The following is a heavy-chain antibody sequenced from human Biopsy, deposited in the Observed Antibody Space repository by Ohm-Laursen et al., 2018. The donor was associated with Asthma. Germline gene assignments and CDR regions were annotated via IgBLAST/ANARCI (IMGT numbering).Heavy chain of an antibody. CDR3: ARAVDYSHYYGIDV. CDR1: GYTFNSAG. D-gene: IGHD3-10*01. V-gene: IGHV1-18*01. Sequence: VASVKVSCKTSGYTFNSAGITWVRQAPGQGLERMGWISVYNGNTKVAQKLQVRVTMITDTSTSTAYMELRSLRSDDTAVYFCARAVDYSHYYGIDVWGQGTTVTVS. J-gene: IGHJ6*02. CDR2: ISVYNGNT.